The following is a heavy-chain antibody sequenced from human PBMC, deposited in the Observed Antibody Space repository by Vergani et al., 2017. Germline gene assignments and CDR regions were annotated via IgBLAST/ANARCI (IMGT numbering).Heavy chain of an antibody. CDR2: MSFDGRSK. J-gene: IGHJ4*02. CDR3: VKREVYDSYDY. Sequence: QVQLVESGGGVVQPGGSLRLSCAASGFTFSSHAMHWVRQAPGKTLEWVAVMSFDGRSKYYADSVKGRFTISRDNSKNTLYLQMNSLKSEDTAVYYCVKREVYDSYDYWGQGTLVTVSS. V-gene: IGHV3-30*18. D-gene: IGHD5/OR15-5a*01. CDR1: GFTFSSHA.